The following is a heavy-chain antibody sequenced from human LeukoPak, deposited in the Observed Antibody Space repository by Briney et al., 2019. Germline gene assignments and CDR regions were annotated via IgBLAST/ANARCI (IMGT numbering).Heavy chain of an antibody. Sequence: SQTLSLTCTVSGRSISSQYWSWVRHPPGKGLEWIGYIYYSGSTNYNPSLKSRVTISVDTSKNQFSLKLSSVTAADTAVYYCARGDERNYPFDYWGQGTLVTVSS. V-gene: IGHV4-59*11. D-gene: IGHD1-7*01. CDR1: GRSISSQY. J-gene: IGHJ4*02. CDR2: IYYSGST. CDR3: ARGDERNYPFDY.